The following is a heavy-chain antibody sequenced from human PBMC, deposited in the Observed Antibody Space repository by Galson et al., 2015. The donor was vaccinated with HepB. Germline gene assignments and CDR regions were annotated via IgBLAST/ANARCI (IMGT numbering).Heavy chain of an antibody. CDR2: ISNSGDTT. D-gene: IGHD3-16*02. CDR3: AKDQSDYVGGSYRDGSDY. V-gene: IGHV3-23*01. Sequence: SLRLSCAASGFTFSNYAMSWVRQAPGKGLEWISVISNSGDTTYYAAPERGRFTISRDNSKNTLYLQMSGLRAEDTAVYYCAKDQSDYVGGSYRDGSDYGGQGTLVTVSS. CDR1: GFTFSNYA. J-gene: IGHJ4*02.